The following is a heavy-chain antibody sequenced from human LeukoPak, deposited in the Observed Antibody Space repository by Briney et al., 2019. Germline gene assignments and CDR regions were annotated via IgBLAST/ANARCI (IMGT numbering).Heavy chain of an antibody. V-gene: IGHV1-18*01. J-gene: IGHJ4*02. Sequence: ASVKVSCKASPDTFTRYGITWVRQAPGQGLEWMGWIRAYNGDTNYAQKFQGRVTMTAERSTNTAYMELRGLTFDDTAVYYCARVPFAVAGFDYWGQGTLVTVSS. CDR3: ARVPFAVAGFDY. CDR1: PDTFTRYG. D-gene: IGHD6-19*01. CDR2: IRAYNGDT.